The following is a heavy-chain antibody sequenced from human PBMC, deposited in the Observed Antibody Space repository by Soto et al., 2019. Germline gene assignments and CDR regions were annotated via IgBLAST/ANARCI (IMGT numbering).Heavy chain of an antibody. V-gene: IGHV1-69*06. CDR3: ARDHFISAQLLKHYYYYGMDV. D-gene: IGHD2-2*01. CDR1: GGTFSSYA. CDR2: IIPIFGTA. J-gene: IGHJ6*02. Sequence: SVKVSCKASGGTFSSYAISWVRQAPGQGLEWMGGIIPIFGTANYAQKFQGRVTITADKSTSTAYMELSSLRAEDTAVYYCARDHFISAQLLKHYYYYGMDVWGQGTTVTVSS.